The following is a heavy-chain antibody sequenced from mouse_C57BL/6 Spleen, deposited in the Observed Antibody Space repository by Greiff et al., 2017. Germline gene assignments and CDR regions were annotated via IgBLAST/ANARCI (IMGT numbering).Heavy chain of an antibody. J-gene: IGHJ3*01. V-gene: IGHV14-2*01. CDR1: GFNIKDYY. CDR3: ARSEVLRPGFAY. Sequence: EFQLQQSGAELVKPGASVKLSCTASGFNIKDYYMHWVKQRTEQGLEWIGRIDPEDGATKYAPKFQGKATITADTSSNTAYLQLSSLTAEDTACYYCARSEVLRPGFAYWGQGTLVTVSA. D-gene: IGHD1-2*01. CDR2: IDPEDGAT.